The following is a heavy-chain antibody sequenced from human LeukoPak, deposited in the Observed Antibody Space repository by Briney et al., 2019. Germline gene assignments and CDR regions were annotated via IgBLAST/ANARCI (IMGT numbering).Heavy chain of an antibody. Sequence: GGSLRLSCAASGFTFSSYAMNWVRQAPGKGLEWVALMWYDGNNKYYADSVKGRFTISRDNSKNTLYLQMNSPRAEDTAVYYCAIGLSYGYRVFDYWGQGTLVTVSS. J-gene: IGHJ4*02. CDR2: MWYDGNNK. CDR3: AIGLSYGYRVFDY. V-gene: IGHV3-33*08. D-gene: IGHD5-18*01. CDR1: GFTFSSYA.